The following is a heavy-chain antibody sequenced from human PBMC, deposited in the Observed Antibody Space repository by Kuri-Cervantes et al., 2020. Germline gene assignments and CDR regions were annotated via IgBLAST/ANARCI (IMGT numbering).Heavy chain of an antibody. CDR1: GFTFSSYG. D-gene: IGHD6-13*01. CDR3: ARDGGLQLASFDP. Sequence: ASGFTFSSYGMHWVRQAPGQGLEWMGIINPSGGSTSYAQKFQGRVTVTRDTSTSTVYMELSSLRSEDTAVYYCARDGGLQLASFDPWGQGTLVTVSS. J-gene: IGHJ5*02. CDR2: INPSGGST. V-gene: IGHV1-46*01.